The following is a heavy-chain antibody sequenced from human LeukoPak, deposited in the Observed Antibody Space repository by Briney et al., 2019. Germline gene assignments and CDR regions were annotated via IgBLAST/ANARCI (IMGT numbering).Heavy chain of an antibody. CDR3: AKDDGDYVLDY. V-gene: IGHV3-23*01. D-gene: IGHD4-17*01. CDR1: GFTFSSYA. Sequence: GGSLRLSCAASGFTFSSYAMSWVRQAPGKGLEWVSAISGSGGSAYYADSVKGRFTISRDNSKNTLYLQMNSLRAEGTAVYYCAKDDGDYVLDYWGQGTLVTVSS. CDR2: ISGSGGSA. J-gene: IGHJ4*02.